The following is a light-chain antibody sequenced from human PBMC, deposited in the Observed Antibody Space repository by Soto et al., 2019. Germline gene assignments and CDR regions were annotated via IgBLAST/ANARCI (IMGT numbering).Light chain of an antibody. CDR1: QSITNN. V-gene: IGKV3-15*01. J-gene: IGKJ1*01. CDR2: GAS. Sequence: EIVMTQSPGTLSVSPGERATLSCRASQSITNNLAWYQQKVGQAPRLLIYGASTRATGIPARFRGSGSGTEFTLTISSLQSEDFAVYYCQQYNNFWTFGQGTKV. CDR3: QQYNNFWT.